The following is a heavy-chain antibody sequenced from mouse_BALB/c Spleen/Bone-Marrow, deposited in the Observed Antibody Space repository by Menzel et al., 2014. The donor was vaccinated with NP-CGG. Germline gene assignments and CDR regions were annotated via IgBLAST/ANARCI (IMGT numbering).Heavy chain of an antibody. Sequence: EVKLVESGGGLVQPGGSLKLSCVASGFTFSSYGMSWVRQTPDKRLELVATINNNGGSTYYPDSVKGQFTISRDNAKNTLYPQMSSLKSEDTAMYYCARVYGWYFGVWGAGTTVTVSS. V-gene: IGHV5-6-3*01. CDR1: GFTFSSYG. CDR3: ARVYGWYFGV. CDR2: INNNGGST. J-gene: IGHJ1*01. D-gene: IGHD1-1*01.